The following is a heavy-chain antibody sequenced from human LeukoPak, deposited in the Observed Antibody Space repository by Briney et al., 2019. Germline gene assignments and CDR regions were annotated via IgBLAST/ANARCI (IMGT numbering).Heavy chain of an antibody. V-gene: IGHV3-7*01. CDR2: IKQDGSEK. Sequence: GGSLRLSCAASGFTFSNYWMTWVRQAPGKGLEWVANIKQDGSEKYYVDSVKGRFTISRDSAKNSLFLQMNSLRAEDTAVYYCARGYYDSSGSPFDYWGQGILVTVSS. D-gene: IGHD3-22*01. CDR3: ARGYYDSSGSPFDY. J-gene: IGHJ4*02. CDR1: GFTFSNYW.